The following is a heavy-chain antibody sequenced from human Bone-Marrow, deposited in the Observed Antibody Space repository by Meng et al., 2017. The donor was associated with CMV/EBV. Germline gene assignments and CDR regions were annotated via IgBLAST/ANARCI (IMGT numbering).Heavy chain of an antibody. D-gene: IGHD5-18*01. Sequence: VQLVESGGTLVQPGGSPRLSCAASGFTFSSYAMHWVRQAPGKGLEWVAVISYDGSNKYYADSVKGRFTISRDNSKNTLYLQMNSLRAEDTAVYYCARDGGLGQYSLLDYWGQGTLVTVSS. CDR2: ISYDGSNK. CDR1: GFTFSSYA. CDR3: ARDGGLGQYSLLDY. J-gene: IGHJ4*02. V-gene: IGHV3-30-3*01.